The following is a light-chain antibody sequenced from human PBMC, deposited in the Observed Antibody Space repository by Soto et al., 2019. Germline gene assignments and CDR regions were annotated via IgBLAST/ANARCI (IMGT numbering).Light chain of an antibody. J-gene: IGLJ1*01. V-gene: IGLV2-14*01. CDR2: DVS. CDR3: SSYTSISTLLYV. CDR1: SSDVGGYNY. Sequence: QSALTQPASVSGSPGQSITISCTGTSSDVGGYNYVSWYQQHPGKAPKLMIYDVSNRPSGVSNRFSGYKSGNTASLTISGLQAEDEADYYCSSYTSISTLLYVFGTGTKLTVL.